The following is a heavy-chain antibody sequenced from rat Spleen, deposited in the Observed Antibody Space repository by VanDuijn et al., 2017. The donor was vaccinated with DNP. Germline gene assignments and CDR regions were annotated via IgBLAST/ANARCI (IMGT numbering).Heavy chain of an antibody. J-gene: IGHJ2*01. Sequence: EVQLVESGGGLVQPGRSLKLSCVASGFTFNNYWMTWIRQAPGKGLEWVASISYDGSSTYYRDSVKGRFTISRDNAKSTLYLQMDSLRSEDTATYYCATYNSGYFDYWGQGVMVTVSS. CDR3: ATYNSGYFDY. CDR1: GFTFNNYW. V-gene: IGHV5-31*01. CDR2: ISYDGSST. D-gene: IGHD4-3*01.